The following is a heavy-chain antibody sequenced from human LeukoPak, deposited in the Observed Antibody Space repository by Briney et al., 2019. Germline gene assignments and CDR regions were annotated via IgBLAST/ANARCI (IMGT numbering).Heavy chain of an antibody. Sequence: GASVKVSCKASGYTFTGYYLHWVRQAPGQGLEYMGWITPNNGGTNYPQQFQGRVTMTRDTSISTGHMELSRLRSDDTAVYYCARAGGPNYYESSGYLDYWGQGTLVTVSS. D-gene: IGHD3-22*01. CDR2: ITPNNGGT. CDR3: ARAGGPNYYESSGYLDY. CDR1: GYTFTGYY. V-gene: IGHV1-2*02. J-gene: IGHJ4*02.